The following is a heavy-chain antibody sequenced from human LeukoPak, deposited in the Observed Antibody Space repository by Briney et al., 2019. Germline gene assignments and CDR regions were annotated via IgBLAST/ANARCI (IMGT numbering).Heavy chain of an antibody. J-gene: IGHJ4*02. Sequence: SETLSLTCAVYGGSFSGYYWSWIRQPPGKGPEWIGEINHSGSTNYNPSLKSRVTISVDTSKNQFSLKLSSVTAADTAVYYCARAGVVVAATHYWGQGTLVTVSS. CDR2: INHSGST. V-gene: IGHV4-34*01. CDR1: GGSFSGYY. D-gene: IGHD2-15*01. CDR3: ARAGVVVAATHY.